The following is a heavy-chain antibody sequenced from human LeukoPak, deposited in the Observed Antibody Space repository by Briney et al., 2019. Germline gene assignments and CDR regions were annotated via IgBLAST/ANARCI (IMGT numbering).Heavy chain of an antibody. D-gene: IGHD1-26*01. V-gene: IGHV4-59*01. Sequence: PSETLSLTCTVSGNSTSSYYSSWIRQPPGKGLEWIGYIYYSGSTNNNPSLKSRVTISVDTSKNQFSLKLSSVTAADTAVYHCARGTIVGPVPFEYWGQGTLVTVSS. CDR1: GNSTSSYY. CDR2: IYYSGST. J-gene: IGHJ4*02. CDR3: ARGTIVGPVPFEY.